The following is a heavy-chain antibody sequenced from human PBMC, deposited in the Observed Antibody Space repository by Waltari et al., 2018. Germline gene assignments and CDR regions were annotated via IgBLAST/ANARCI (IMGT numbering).Heavy chain of an antibody. V-gene: IGHV3-7*01. CDR1: GFTFSSFW. CDR3: ARDSGIRTVDY. CDR2: IKEDGSDI. Sequence: EVQLVESGGGLVQPGGSLRLSCAASGFTFSSFWMSWVREAPGKGLEWVVNIKEDGSDIYYVESVKGRFTVSRENAKNSLYLQMNSLRAEDTAVYYCARDSGIRTVDYWGQGTLVTVSS. J-gene: IGHJ4*02. D-gene: IGHD3-10*01.